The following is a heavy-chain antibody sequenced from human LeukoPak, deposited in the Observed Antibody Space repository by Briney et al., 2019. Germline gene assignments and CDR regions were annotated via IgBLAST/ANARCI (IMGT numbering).Heavy chain of an antibody. J-gene: IGHJ4*02. CDR2: IYSGGST. V-gene: IGHV3-66*01. Sequence: GGSLRLSCAASGFSFSSYERNWVRQAPGKGLEWVSLIYSGGSTYYADSVKGRFTISRDNSKNTLYLQMNSLRAEDTAVYYCAAFGVVNGAVDYWGQGTLVTVSS. D-gene: IGHD3-3*01. CDR1: GFSFSSYE. CDR3: AAFGVVNGAVDY.